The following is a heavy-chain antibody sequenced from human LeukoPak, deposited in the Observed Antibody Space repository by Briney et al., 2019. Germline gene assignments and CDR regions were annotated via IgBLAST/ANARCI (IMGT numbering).Heavy chain of an antibody. CDR3: ARVVALQRFLGY. Sequence: PGGSLRLSCAASGFTFSSYAMHWVRQAPGKGLEWVAVISYDGSNKYYADSVKGRFTISRDNSKNTLYLQMNSLRAEDTAVYYCARVVALQRFLGYWGQGTLVTVSS. CDR2: ISYDGSNK. J-gene: IGHJ4*02. D-gene: IGHD3-3*01. CDR1: GFTFSSYA. V-gene: IGHV3-30-3*01.